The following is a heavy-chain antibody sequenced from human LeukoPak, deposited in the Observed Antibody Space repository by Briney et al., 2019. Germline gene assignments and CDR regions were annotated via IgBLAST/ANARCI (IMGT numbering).Heavy chain of an antibody. Sequence: SVKVSCKASGGTSTSYAISWVRQAPGQGLEWMGGIIPIFGTANYAQKFQGRVTITTDESTSTAYMELCSLRSEDTAVYYCARNRGSSNAFDIWGQVTMVTVSS. J-gene: IGHJ3*02. V-gene: IGHV1-69*05. CDR1: GGTSTSYA. CDR2: IIPIFGTA. CDR3: ARNRGSSNAFDI. D-gene: IGHD6-6*01.